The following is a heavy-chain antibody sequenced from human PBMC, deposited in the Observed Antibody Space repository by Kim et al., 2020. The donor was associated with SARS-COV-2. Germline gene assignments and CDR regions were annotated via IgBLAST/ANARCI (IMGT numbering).Heavy chain of an antibody. J-gene: IGHJ5*02. V-gene: IGHV1-69*02. Sequence: NYAQKFQGRVTITADKSTSTAYMELSSLRSEDTAVYYCARSNWNDYRFDPWGQGTLVTVSS. CDR3: ARSNWNDYRFDP. D-gene: IGHD1-1*01.